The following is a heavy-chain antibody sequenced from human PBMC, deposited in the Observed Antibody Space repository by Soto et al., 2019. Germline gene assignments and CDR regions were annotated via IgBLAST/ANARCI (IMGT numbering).Heavy chain of an antibody. V-gene: IGHV4-59*01. Sequence: PSETLSLTCTVSGGSISSYYWSWIRQPPGKGLEWIGYIYYSGSTNYNPSLKSRVTISVDTSKNQFSLKLSSVTAADTAVYYCARVVEARYDFWSGYYGNPEYYFDYWGQGTLVTVSS. D-gene: IGHD3-3*01. CDR2: IYYSGST. CDR3: ARVVEARYDFWSGYYGNPEYYFDY. CDR1: GGSISSYY. J-gene: IGHJ4*02.